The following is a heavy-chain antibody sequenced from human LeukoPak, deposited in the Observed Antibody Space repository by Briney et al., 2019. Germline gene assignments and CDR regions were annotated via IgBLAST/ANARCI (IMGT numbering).Heavy chain of an antibody. D-gene: IGHD1-1*01. CDR2: MYNNGGT. Sequence: SGTLSLTCAVSGGSISSNNWWGWVRQEPGKGLEWIGHMYNNGGTKYMPSLSSRVTISRDTSKNQFSLKLNSMTAADTAVYFCARMPVEGTPARHGYFADWGQGTLVAVSS. CDR3: ARMPVEGTPARHGYFAD. J-gene: IGHJ4*02. CDR1: GGSISSNNW. V-gene: IGHV4-4*02.